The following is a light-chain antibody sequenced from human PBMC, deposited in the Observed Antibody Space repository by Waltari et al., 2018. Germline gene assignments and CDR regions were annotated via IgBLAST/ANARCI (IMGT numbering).Light chain of an antibody. CDR1: SSNIGARYD. J-gene: IGLJ3*02. V-gene: IGLV1-40*01. Sequence: QSVLTQPPSVSGAPGQRVTISCTGSSSNIGARYDVHWYQQLPGTAPKLLIYGNSNRPSGVPDRFPGSKSGTSASLAITGLQAEDEADYYCQSYDNNLGGSRVFGGGTRLTVL. CDR3: QSYDNNLGGSRV. CDR2: GNS.